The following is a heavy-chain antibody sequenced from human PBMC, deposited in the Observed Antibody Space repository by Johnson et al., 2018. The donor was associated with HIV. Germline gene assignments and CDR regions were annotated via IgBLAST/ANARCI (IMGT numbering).Heavy chain of an antibody. D-gene: IGHD6-19*01. J-gene: IGHJ3*02. Sequence: VQLVESGGALVQPGGSLRLSCAAAGFNFSRHWMHWVRQVPGKGLVWVSRINSDGSIISYADSVKGRFSISRDNAKNTLSLQMNSRGPEDTAGYYCARVRYSSGWPIYAFDIWGQGTMVTVSS. V-gene: IGHV3-74*01. CDR1: GFNFSRHW. CDR3: ARVRYSSGWPIYAFDI. CDR2: INSDGSII.